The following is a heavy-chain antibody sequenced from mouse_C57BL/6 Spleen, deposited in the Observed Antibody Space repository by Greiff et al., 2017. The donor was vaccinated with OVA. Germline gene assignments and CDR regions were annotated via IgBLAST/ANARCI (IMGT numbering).Heavy chain of an antibody. CDR1: GYTFTSYW. D-gene: IGHD2-5*01. Sequence: QVQLQQPGAELVMPGASVKLSCKASGYTFTSYWMHWVKQRPGQGLEWIGEIDPSDSYTNYNQKFKGKSTLTVDKSSSTAYMQLSSLTSEDAAVYYCARAESNNVWAYWGQGTLVTVSA. V-gene: IGHV1-69*01. CDR3: ARAESNNVWAY. CDR2: IDPSDSYT. J-gene: IGHJ3*01.